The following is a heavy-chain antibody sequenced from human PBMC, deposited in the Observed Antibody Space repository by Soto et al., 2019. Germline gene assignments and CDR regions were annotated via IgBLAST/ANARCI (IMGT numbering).Heavy chain of an antibody. CDR3: AREGYGSGTYYYYGMDV. CDR2: IYYSGST. D-gene: IGHD3-10*01. J-gene: IGHJ6*02. CDR1: GGSISSYY. Sequence: PLDTLSLTCTDSGGSISSYYWSWIRQPPGKGLEWIGNIYYSGSTNYNPSLKSRVTISVDTSKNQFSLKLSSVTAADTAVYYCAREGYGSGTYYYYGMDVWGQGTTVTVSS. V-gene: IGHV4-59*01.